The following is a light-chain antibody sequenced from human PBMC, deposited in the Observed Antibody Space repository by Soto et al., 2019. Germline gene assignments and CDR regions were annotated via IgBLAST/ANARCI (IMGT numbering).Light chain of an antibody. CDR3: AACDDSLRGGV. Sequence: QSVLTQPPSASGTPGQRVTISCSGSGSNIGSNYVYWYQQLPGTAPKLLISFNNQRPSGVPDRFSGSKSGTSASLAISGLRSEDEAHYYCAACDDSLRGGVFGTGTNLTVL. CDR1: GSNIGSNY. CDR2: FNN. J-gene: IGLJ1*01. V-gene: IGLV1-47*02.